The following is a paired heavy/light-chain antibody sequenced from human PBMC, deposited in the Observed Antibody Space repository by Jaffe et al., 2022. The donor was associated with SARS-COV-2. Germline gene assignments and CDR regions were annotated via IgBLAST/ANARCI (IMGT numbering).Heavy chain of an antibody. CDR3: ARGKYNWKGDADNWFDP. CDR1: GFSFSSYS. J-gene: IGHJ5*02. D-gene: IGHD1-20*01. CDR2: ICTSSSYI. V-gene: IGHV3-21*01. Sequence: VQLVESGGGLVKPGGSLRLSCAASGFSFSSYSMTWVRQAPGRGLEWVSSICTSSSYIYNAKSVKGRFTTSRDNAKNSLYLQMDSLRVEDTAVYYCARGKYNWKGDADNWFDPWGQGTLVTVSS.
Light chain of an antibody. CDR2: QDT. V-gene: IGLV3-1*01. CDR1: KLGDTY. J-gene: IGLJ1*01. CDR3: QAWDSDTASYV. Sequence: SSELTQPPSVSVSPGQAATITCSANKLGDTYVYWYQQKSGQSPVLVIYQDTKRPSGIPERFSGSNSGNTATLTISGTQAMDEADYYCQAWDSDTASYVFGTGTTVTVL.